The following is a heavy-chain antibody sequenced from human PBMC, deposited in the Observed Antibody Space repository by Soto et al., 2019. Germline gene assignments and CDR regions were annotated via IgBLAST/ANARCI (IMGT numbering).Heavy chain of an antibody. V-gene: IGHV3-49*04. CDR2: IRSKAYGGTT. Sequence: GGSLRLSCTASGFTFGEYAMSWVRPAPGKGLEWVGLIRSKAYGGTTENAGSVKGRFTISRNDSKSIAYLQMNILKTEDTAVDYCTRSGWYSRSWYGGPGAFDIWGQGTMVTVSS. CDR3: TRSGWYSRSWYGGPGAFDI. D-gene: IGHD6-13*01. J-gene: IGHJ3*02. CDR1: GFTFGEYA.